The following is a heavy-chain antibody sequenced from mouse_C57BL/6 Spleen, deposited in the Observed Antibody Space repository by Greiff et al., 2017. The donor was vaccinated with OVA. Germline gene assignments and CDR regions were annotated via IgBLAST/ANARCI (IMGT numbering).Heavy chain of an antibody. Sequence: QVQLQQSGPELVKPGASVKISCKASGYAFSSSWMNWVKQRPGKGLEWIGRIYPGDGDTNYNGKFKGKATLTADKSSSTAYMQLSSLTSEDSAVYFCARSHYDYLYYAMDYWGQGTSVTVSS. V-gene: IGHV1-82*01. CDR2: IYPGDGDT. CDR3: ARSHYDYLYYAMDY. D-gene: IGHD2-4*01. CDR1: GYAFSSSW. J-gene: IGHJ4*01.